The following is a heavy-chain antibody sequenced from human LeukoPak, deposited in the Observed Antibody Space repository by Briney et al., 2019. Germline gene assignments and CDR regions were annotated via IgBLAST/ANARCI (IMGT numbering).Heavy chain of an antibody. CDR3: AKDAGVQLERPDY. CDR1: GFTFDDYA. CDR2: ISWNSGSI. D-gene: IGHD1-1*01. Sequence: PGRSLRLSCAASGFTFDDYAMHWVRQAPGKGLEWVSCISWNSGSIGYADSVKGRFTISRDNAKNSLYLQMNSLRAEDTALYYCAKDAGVQLERPDYWGQGTLVTVSS. J-gene: IGHJ4*02. V-gene: IGHV3-9*01.